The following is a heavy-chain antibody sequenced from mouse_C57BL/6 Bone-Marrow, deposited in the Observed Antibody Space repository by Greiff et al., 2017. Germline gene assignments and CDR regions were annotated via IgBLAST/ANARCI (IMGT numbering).Heavy chain of an antibody. J-gene: IGHJ3*01. V-gene: IGHV5-17*01. CDR1: GFTFSDYG. D-gene: IGHD2-4*01. Sequence: EVQGVESGGGLVKPGGSLKLSCAASGFTFSDYGMHWVRQAPEKGLEWVAYISSGSSTIYYADTVTGRFTISRDNAKNTLFLQMTSLRSEDTAMYYCARPYDYDVWFACWGQGTLVTVSA. CDR2: ISSGSSTI. CDR3: ARPYDYDVWFAC.